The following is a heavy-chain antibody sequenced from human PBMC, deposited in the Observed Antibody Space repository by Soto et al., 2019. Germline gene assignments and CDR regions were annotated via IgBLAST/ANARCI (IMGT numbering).Heavy chain of an antibody. Sequence: GASLKISCKGSGYSFTSYWIGWVRQMPGKGLEWMGIIYPGDSDTRYSPSFQGQVTISADKSISTAYLQWSSLKASDTAMYYCARGVEMATITAGAFDIWRQVTMVTVSS. CDR1: GYSFTSYW. J-gene: IGHJ3*02. D-gene: IGHD5-12*01. CDR3: ARGVEMATITAGAFDI. CDR2: IYPGDSDT. V-gene: IGHV5-51*01.